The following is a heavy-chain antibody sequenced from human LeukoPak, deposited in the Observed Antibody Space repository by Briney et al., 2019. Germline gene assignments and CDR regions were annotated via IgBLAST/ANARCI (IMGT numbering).Heavy chain of an antibody. CDR2: IYFSGST. Sequence: SETLSLTCTVSGGSISTYFWSWIRQPPGKGLEWIGYIYFSGSTNYNPSLKSRVTISVDTSKNQFSLKLSSVTAADTAVYYCARGVVAAPQTFDYWGQGTLVTVSS. J-gene: IGHJ4*02. CDR1: GGSISTYF. V-gene: IGHV4-59*01. CDR3: ARGVVAAPQTFDY. D-gene: IGHD2-15*01.